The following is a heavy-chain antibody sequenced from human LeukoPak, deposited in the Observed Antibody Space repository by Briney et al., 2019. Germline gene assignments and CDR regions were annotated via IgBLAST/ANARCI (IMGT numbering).Heavy chain of an antibody. CDR3: AKEADYYGSGSSYRNAFDI. J-gene: IGHJ3*02. CDR1: GFTFSDYY. CDR2: ISYDGSNK. Sequence: GGSLRLSCAASGFTFSDYYMSWIRQAPGKGLEWVAVISYDGSNKYYADSVKGRFTISRDNSKNTLYLQMNSLRAEDTAVYYCAKEADYYGSGSSYRNAFDIWGQGTMVTVSS. V-gene: IGHV3-30*18. D-gene: IGHD3-10*01.